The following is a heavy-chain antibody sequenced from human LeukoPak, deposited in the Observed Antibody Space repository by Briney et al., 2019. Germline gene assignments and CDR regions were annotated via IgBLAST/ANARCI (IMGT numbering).Heavy chain of an antibody. Sequence: PGGSLRLSCAASGFTFSSHALTWVRQTPGKGLDWVSSISVASTPYYLDSVKGRFTISRDNARSTLFLQMNSLTAEDTAVYFCARDGRGDYPKFDLWGQGTLVTVSS. V-gene: IGHV3-23*01. CDR2: ISVASTP. D-gene: IGHD4-17*01. J-gene: IGHJ4*02. CDR1: GFTFSSHA. CDR3: ARDGRGDYPKFDL.